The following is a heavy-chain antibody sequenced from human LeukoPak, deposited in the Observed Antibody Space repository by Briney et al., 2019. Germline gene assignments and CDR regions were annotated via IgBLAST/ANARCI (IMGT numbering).Heavy chain of an antibody. J-gene: IGHJ4*02. Sequence: ASVKVSCKASGYTFTGCYMHWVRQAPGQGLEWMGWINPNSGGTNYAQKFQGRVTMTRDTSISTAYMELSRLRSDDTAVYYCARAFGSSWSSDPPQRDYWGQGTLVTVSS. CDR2: INPNSGGT. V-gene: IGHV1-2*02. D-gene: IGHD6-13*01. CDR3: ARAFGSSWSSDPPQRDY. CDR1: GYTFTGCY.